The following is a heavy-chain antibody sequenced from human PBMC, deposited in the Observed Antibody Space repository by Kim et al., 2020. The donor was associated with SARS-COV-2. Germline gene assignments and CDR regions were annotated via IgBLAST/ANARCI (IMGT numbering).Heavy chain of an antibody. Sequence: SPSVQGQVTISADKSISTAYLQWSSLKASDTAMYYCARLITMVRGVTNDYWGQGTLVTVSS. CDR3: ARLITMVRGVTNDY. D-gene: IGHD3-10*01. J-gene: IGHJ4*02. V-gene: IGHV5-51*01.